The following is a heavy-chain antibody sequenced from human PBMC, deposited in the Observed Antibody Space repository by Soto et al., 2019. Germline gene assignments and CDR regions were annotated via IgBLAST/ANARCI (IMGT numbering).Heavy chain of an antibody. CDR1: GYTFTSYG. Sequence: QVQLVQSGAEVKKPGASVKVSCKASGYTFTSYGISWVRQAPGQGLEWMGWISAYNGNTNYAQKRQGRVTMTTNTSTERAIMELRSRRSGDTAVYYCARDLHGDPYYWGQGTLVTVSS. J-gene: IGHJ4*02. CDR3: ARDLHGDPYY. D-gene: IGHD4-17*01. CDR2: ISAYNGNT. V-gene: IGHV1-18*01.